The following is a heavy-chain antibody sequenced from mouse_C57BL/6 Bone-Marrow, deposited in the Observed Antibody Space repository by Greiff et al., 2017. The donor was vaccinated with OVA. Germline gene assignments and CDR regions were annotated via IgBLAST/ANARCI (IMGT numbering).Heavy chain of an antibody. CDR1: GFTFNTYA. CDR3: VRERLRPSYYFDY. J-gene: IGHJ2*01. D-gene: IGHD2-4*01. Sequence: EVHLVESGGGLVQPKGSLKLSCAASGFTFNTYAMHWVRQAPGQGLEWVARIRSQRSNYATYYADSVKDRFTIDREAAQSMLYRQMNNLKTEDTAMYYCVRERLRPSYYFDYWGQGTTLTVSS. CDR2: IRSQRSNYAT. V-gene: IGHV10-3*01.